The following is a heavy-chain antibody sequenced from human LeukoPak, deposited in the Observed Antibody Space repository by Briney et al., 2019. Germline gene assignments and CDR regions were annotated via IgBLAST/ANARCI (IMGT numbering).Heavy chain of an antibody. D-gene: IGHD4-17*01. CDR3: ARHKGTVTTSYYYYYMDV. Sequence: SQTLSLTCAISGDSVSSNSAAWNWIRQSPSRGLEWLGRTYYRSKWYNDYAVSVKSRTTINPDTSKNQFSLQLNSVTPEDTAVYYCARHKGTVTTSYYYYYMDVWGKGTAVTVSS. V-gene: IGHV6-1*01. CDR1: GDSVSSNSAA. J-gene: IGHJ6*03. CDR2: TYYRSKWYN.